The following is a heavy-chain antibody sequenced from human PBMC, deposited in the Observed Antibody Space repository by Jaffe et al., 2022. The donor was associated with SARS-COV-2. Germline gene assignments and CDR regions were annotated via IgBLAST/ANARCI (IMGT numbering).Heavy chain of an antibody. V-gene: IGHV3-30*18. Sequence: QVQLVESGGGVVQPGRSLRLSCEASGFTFSTYGMHWARQAPGKGLEWVAAISYDGNNKFYADSVKGRFTISRDNSKNTLYLQMNSLRVEDTAVYYCAKSGREWLVRGRMYYLDNWGQGTLVTVSS. J-gene: IGHJ4*02. D-gene: IGHD6-19*01. CDR2: ISYDGNNK. CDR3: AKSGREWLVRGRMYYLDN. CDR1: GFTFSTYG.